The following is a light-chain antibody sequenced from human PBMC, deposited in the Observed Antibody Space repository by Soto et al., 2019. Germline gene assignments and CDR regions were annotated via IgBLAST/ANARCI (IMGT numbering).Light chain of an antibody. V-gene: IGKV3-11*01. CDR1: QRVLDS. CDR2: DAS. CDR3: QQRNTWPLT. J-gene: IGKJ4*01. Sequence: PGARATISCRASQRVLDSLAGYQQKPGQAPRLLIDDASTRAAGIPARFSGSGSGTAFALTISSLEPEDFAVYYCQQRNTWPLTFGGGTKVEIK.